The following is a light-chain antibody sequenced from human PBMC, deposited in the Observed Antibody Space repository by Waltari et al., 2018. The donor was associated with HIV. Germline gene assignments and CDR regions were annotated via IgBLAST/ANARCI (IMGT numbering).Light chain of an antibody. CDR2: TNN. CDR3: AAWDDSLNGYV. Sequence: QSVLTQSPSASGTPRQRVTISCSGSSSNIGSNALDWYQHPPATAPKLLIHTNNQRPSGIPYRFSGAKAGTSASLAISGLQSEDESDYYCAAWDDSLNGYVFGSGTKVTVL. V-gene: IGLV1-44*01. CDR1: SSNIGSNA. J-gene: IGLJ1*01.